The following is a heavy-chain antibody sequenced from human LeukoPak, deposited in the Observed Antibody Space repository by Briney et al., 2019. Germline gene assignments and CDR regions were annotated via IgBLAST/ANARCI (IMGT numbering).Heavy chain of an antibody. D-gene: IGHD3-22*01. J-gene: IGHJ4*02. CDR3: AREKDYYDSSGYYYVSPFDY. CDR1: GYSFTSYW. CDR2: IYPGDSDT. Sequence: GESLKISCKGSGYSFTSYWIGWVRQMPGKGLEWMGIIYPGDSDTRYSPSFQGQVTISADKSISTAYLQWSSLKASDTAMYYYAREKDYYDSSGYYYVSPFDYWGQGTLVTVSS. V-gene: IGHV5-51*01.